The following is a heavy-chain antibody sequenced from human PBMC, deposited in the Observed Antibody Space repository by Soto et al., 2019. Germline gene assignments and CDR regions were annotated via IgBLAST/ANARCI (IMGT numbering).Heavy chain of an antibody. CDR1: GFTFISYD. D-gene: IGHD4-4*01. V-gene: IGHV3-23*01. Sequence: GSLRLSCAASGFTFISYDMSWVRQAPGKGLERISAISGRGGSTYYADSVKGRFSISRDNSKNTLYLQMNSLRAEDTAVYYCAKYWPTITYYYDMDVWGKGT. CDR2: ISGRGGST. J-gene: IGHJ6*03. CDR3: AKYWPTITYYYDMDV.